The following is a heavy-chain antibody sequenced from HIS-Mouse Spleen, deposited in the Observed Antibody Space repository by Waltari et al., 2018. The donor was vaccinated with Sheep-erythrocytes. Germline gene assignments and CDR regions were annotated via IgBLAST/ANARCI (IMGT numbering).Heavy chain of an antibody. CDR1: GFTFSSYA. J-gene: IGHJ3*02. CDR2: ISYDGSNK. CDR3: ARGAFDI. Sequence: VQLVESGGGVVQPGRSLRLSCAASGFTFSSYAMHWVRQAPGKGLEWVAVISYDGSNKYYADSVKGRFTISRDNSKNTLYLQMNSLRAEDTAVHYCARGAFDIWGQGTMVTVSS. V-gene: IGHV3-30-3*01.